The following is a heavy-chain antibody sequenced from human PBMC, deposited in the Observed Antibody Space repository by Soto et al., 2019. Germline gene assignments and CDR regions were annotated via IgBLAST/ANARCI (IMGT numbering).Heavy chain of an antibody. D-gene: IGHD1-26*01. V-gene: IGHV3-21*06. J-gene: IGHJ4*02. Sequence: GGSLRLSCAASGFTFSSYTMNWVRQAPGKGLEWVSSISSSSTYIYYADSVKGRFTISRDNAKNSLYLQMNSLRAEDTAMYYCSSYGYSGRYSLLWGQGTLVTVSS. CDR3: SSYGYSGRYSLL. CDR2: ISSSSTYI. CDR1: GFTFSSYT.